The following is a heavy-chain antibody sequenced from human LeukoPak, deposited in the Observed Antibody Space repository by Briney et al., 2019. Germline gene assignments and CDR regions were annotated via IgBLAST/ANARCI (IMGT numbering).Heavy chain of an antibody. D-gene: IGHD6-19*01. CDR2: ISSSNNYI. CDR3: ARGASGYSSGWGYFDS. J-gene: IGHJ4*02. V-gene: IGHV3-21*01. Sequence: GGSLRLSCAASGFTFSSYTMNWVRQAPGKGREWVPMISSSNNYINYADSVKGRFTISRDNAKNSLFLQMDSLRVEDTAVYYCARGASGYSSGWGYFDSWGQGTLVTVSS. CDR1: GFTFSSYT.